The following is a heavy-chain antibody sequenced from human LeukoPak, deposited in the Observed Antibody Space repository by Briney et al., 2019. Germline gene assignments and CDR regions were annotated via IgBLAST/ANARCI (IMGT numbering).Heavy chain of an antibody. CDR3: AKTNGYCDY. J-gene: IGHJ4*02. V-gene: IGHV3-23*01. D-gene: IGHD3-22*01. CDR2: ISWGGYTT. CDR1: GFTFSNNG. Sequence: GGSLRLSCAPSGFTFSNNGMSWVRQSPGRGLEWVSGISWGGYTTYYAESVKGRFTISRYNSKNTLFLQMNSLTAEDTAVYYCAKTNGYCDYWGQGALVAVSS.